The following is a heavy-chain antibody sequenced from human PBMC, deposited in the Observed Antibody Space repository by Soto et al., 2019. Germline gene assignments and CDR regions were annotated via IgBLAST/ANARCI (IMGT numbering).Heavy chain of an antibody. V-gene: IGHV4-39*01. D-gene: IGHD3-9*01. CDR1: GGSISSSSYY. CDR2: IYYSGST. J-gene: IGHJ4*02. CDR3: ARLGYDILTGYYTSYYFDY. Sequence: PSETLSLTCTVSGGSISSSSYYWGWIRQPPGKGLEWIGSIYYSGSTYYNPSLKSRVTISVDTSKNQFSLKLSSVTAADTAVYYCARLGYDILTGYYTSYYFDYWGQGTLVTVSS.